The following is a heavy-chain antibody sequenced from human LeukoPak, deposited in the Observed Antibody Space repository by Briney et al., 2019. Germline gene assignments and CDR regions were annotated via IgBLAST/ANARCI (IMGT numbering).Heavy chain of an antibody. CDR2: VDHTGRT. CDR3: ARGRVSSSTWYSTYYYYFYMDV. CDR1: DDSITMYY. D-gene: IGHD1-1*01. V-gene: IGHV4-59*01. Sequence: PSETLSLTCNVSDDSITMYYWTWIRQPPGKGLEWIGYVDHTGRTNFNPSLNGRVSISRDTTKNLFSLRLRSVTAADTAVYFCARGRVSSSTWYSTYYYYFYMDVWGKGTTVTVSS. J-gene: IGHJ6*03.